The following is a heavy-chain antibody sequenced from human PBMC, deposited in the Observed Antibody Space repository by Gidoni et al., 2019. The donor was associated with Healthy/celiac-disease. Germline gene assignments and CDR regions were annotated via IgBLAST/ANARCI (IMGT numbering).Heavy chain of an antibody. Sequence: QVQLVESGGGVVQPGRSLRLSCAAPGFTFSNYGMHWVRQAPGKGLEWVALISYDGSNKYYADAVKGRFTISRDNSKNTLYLQMNSLRAEDTAVYYGAKDWGGGSGSMDYWGQGTLVTVSS. CDR1: GFTFSNYG. V-gene: IGHV3-30*18. CDR3: AKDWGGGSGSMDY. CDR2: ISYDGSNK. D-gene: IGHD3-10*01. J-gene: IGHJ4*02.